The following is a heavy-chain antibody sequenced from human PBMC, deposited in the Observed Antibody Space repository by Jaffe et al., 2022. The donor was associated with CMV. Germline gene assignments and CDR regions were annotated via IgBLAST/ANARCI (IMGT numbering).Heavy chain of an antibody. CDR2: ISSSSSYI. CDR3: ARRVMGYCSGGSCRASPCAFDI. CDR1: GFTFSSYS. D-gene: IGHD2-15*01. Sequence: EVQLVESGGGLVKPGGSLRLSCAASGFTFSSYSMNWVRQAPGKGLEWVSSISSSSSYIYYADSVKGRFTISRDNAKNSLYLQMNSLRAEDTAVYYCARRVMGYCSGGSCRASPCAFDIWGQGTMVTVSS. V-gene: IGHV3-21*01. J-gene: IGHJ3*02.